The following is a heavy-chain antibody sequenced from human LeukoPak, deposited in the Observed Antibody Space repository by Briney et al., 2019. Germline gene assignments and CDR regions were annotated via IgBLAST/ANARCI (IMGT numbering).Heavy chain of an antibody. CDR1: GFTFDDYA. V-gene: IGHV3-9*01. CDR2: ISWNSGSI. CDR3: AKDPQN. J-gene: IGHJ4*02. Sequence: GGSLRLSCAASGFTFDDYAMHWVRQAPGKGLEWVSGISWNSGSIGYADSVKGRFTISRDNAKNSLYLQMNSLRAEDTALYYCAKDPQNWGQGTLVTVSS.